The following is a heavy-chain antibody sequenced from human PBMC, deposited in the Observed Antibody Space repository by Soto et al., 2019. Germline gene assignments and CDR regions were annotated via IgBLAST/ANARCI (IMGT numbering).Heavy chain of an antibody. CDR3: ARDGLITTPGVDFDC. D-gene: IGHD7-27*01. J-gene: IGHJ4*02. Sequence: EVQLVESGGGLVQPGGSLRLSCAASGFTFSSYWMHWVRQAPGKGLVWVSRVKGDGSGTSYADSVKGRFTISRDNAKNTLYLHMDSLRAGDTAVYYCARDGLITTPGVDFDCWGQGTLVTVSS. V-gene: IGHV3-74*01. CDR1: GFTFSSYW. CDR2: VKGDGSGT.